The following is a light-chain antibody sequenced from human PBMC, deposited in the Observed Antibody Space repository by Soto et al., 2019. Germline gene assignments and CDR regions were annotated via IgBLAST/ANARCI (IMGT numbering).Light chain of an antibody. CDR1: QSVLYSSNNKNY. CDR3: QQYYTIPT. CDR2: WAS. V-gene: IGKV4-1*01. J-gene: IGKJ1*01. Sequence: DIVMTQSPDSLAVSLGERATINCKSSQSVLYSSNNKNYLAWYQQKPGQPPKLLIYWASTRDSGVPDRFSGSGSGTDFTLTISSLQAEDVAVYHCQQYYTIPTFGQGTKVEIK.